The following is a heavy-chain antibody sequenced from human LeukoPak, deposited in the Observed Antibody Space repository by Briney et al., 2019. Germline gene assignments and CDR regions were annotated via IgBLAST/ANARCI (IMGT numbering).Heavy chain of an antibody. CDR3: AELGITMIGGV. D-gene: IGHD3-10*02. Sequence: GGSLRLSCAASGFTFSTYAMHWVRQAPGKGLEWVAVISYDGSSKYYADSVKGRFTISRDNSKNTLYLQMNSLRAEDAAVYYCAELGITMIGGVWGKGTTVTISS. V-gene: IGHV3-30*04. J-gene: IGHJ6*04. CDR2: ISYDGSSK. CDR1: GFTFSTYA.